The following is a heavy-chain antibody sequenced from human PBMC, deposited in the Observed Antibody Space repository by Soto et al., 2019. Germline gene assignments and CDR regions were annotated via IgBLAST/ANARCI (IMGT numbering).Heavy chain of an antibody. V-gene: IGHV3-73*01. CDR2: IRSKANSYAT. J-gene: IGHJ6*02. D-gene: IGHD3-22*01. Sequence: EVQLVESGGGLVQPGGSLKLSCAASGFTFSGSAMHWVRQASGKGLEWVGRIRSKANSYATAYAASVKGRFTISRDDSKNTAYLQMNSLKTEDTAVYYCTIPYYYDSSGSPPYYYYGMDVWGQGTTVTVSS. CDR3: TIPYYYDSSGSPPYYYYGMDV. CDR1: GFTFSGSA.